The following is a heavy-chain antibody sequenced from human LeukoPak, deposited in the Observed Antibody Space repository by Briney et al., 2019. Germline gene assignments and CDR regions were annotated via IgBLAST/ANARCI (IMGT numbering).Heavy chain of an antibody. D-gene: IGHD3-10*01. Sequence: PGGSLRLSCAASGFTFSNYNMNWVRQAPGKGLQWVSSISISSTYIHYADSVKGRFTISRDNAKHSLYLQMNSLRADDTAVYYYARDLGGPYYGSRDKAPDYWGQGTLVTVSS. V-gene: IGHV3-21*01. CDR3: ARDLGGPYYGSRDKAPDY. CDR1: GFTFSNYN. CDR2: ISISSTYI. J-gene: IGHJ4*02.